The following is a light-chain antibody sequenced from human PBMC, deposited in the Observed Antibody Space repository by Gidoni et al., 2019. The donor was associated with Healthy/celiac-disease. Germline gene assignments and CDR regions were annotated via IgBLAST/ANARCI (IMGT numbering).Light chain of an antibody. CDR3: QQSYSTPYS. V-gene: IGKV1-39*01. J-gene: IGKJ2*03. CDR1: QSISSY. CDR2: AAS. Sequence: DMQMTQSQSSLSASVGDGVTITCRASQSISSYLNWYQQKPGKAPKLLIYAASSLQSGVPSRFSGSGSGTDFTLTISSLQPEDFATYYCQQSYSTPYSFGQGTKLEIK.